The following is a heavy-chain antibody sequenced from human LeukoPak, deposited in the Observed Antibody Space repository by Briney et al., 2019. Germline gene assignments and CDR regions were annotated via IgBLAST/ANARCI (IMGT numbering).Heavy chain of an antibody. Sequence: SETLSLTCTVSGGSISSGGYYWSWIRQHPGKGLEWIGYIYYSGSTYYNPSLKSRVTISVDTSKNQFSLKLSSVTAADTAVYYCASWDTAMDYFDYWGQGTLVTVSS. V-gene: IGHV4-31*03. CDR1: GGSISSGGYY. D-gene: IGHD5-18*01. CDR3: ASWDTAMDYFDY. CDR2: IYYSGST. J-gene: IGHJ4*02.